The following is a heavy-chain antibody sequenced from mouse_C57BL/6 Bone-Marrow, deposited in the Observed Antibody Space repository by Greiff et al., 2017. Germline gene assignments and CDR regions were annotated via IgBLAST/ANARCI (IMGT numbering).Heavy chain of an antibody. CDR1: GYTFTSYW. V-gene: IGHV1-61*01. J-gene: IGHJ2*01. D-gene: IGHD2-4*01. Sequence: VQLQQPGAELVRPGSSVKLSCKASGYTFTSYWMDWVKQRPGQGLAWIGNIYPSDSETHYNQKFKDKDTLTVDKSSSTAYMQLSSLTSEDSAVYDCARKGLRRSWDDGGQGTTLTVSS. CDR3: ARKGLRRSWDD. CDR2: IYPSDSET.